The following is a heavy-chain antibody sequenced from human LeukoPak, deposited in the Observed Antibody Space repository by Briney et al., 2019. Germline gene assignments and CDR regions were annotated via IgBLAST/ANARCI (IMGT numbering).Heavy chain of an antibody. V-gene: IGHV4-59*01. D-gene: IGHD3-22*01. Sequence: SETLSLTCTVSAGSISSYYWSWVRQPPGQGLEWIGYIYYSGSTNSNPSLKSQAPISVDTSKNQFSLKLSSVTAADTAVYYCARAPPYYYDSSCYPLGAFDIWGQGTMVTVSS. CDR2: IYYSGST. CDR1: AGSISSYY. CDR3: ARAPPYYYDSSCYPLGAFDI. J-gene: IGHJ3*02.